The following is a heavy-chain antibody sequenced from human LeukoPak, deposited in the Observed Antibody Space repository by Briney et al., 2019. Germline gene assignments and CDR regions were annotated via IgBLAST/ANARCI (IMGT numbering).Heavy chain of an antibody. CDR3: ARAVAGTSFDY. V-gene: IGHV4-59*01. CDR2: IYYSGST. J-gene: IGHJ4*02. D-gene: IGHD6-19*01. CDR1: GGSISSYY. Sequence: SETLSLTCTASGGSISSYYWSWIRQPPGKGLEWIGYIYYSGSTNYNPSLKSRVTISVDTSKNQFSLKLSSVTAADTAVYYCARAVAGTSFDYWGQGTLVTVSS.